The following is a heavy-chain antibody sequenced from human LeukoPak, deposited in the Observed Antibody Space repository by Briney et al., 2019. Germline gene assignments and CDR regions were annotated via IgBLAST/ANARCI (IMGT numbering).Heavy chain of an antibody. D-gene: IGHD2-15*01. CDR3: ARQPNIVVVDNWFYP. CDR1: GGSITSSGFY. CDR2: IYYGGSA. Sequence: PSETLSLTCTVSGGSITSSGFYWGWIRQPPGKGLEWIGNIYYGGSAYYNPSLKSRVTISVDTSKNQFSLKLSSVTAADTAVYYWARQPNIVVVDNWFYPWGQGTLVAVSS. V-gene: IGHV4-39*07. J-gene: IGHJ5*02.